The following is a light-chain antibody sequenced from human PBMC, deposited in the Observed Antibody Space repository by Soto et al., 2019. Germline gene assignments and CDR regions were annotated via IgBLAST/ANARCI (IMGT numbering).Light chain of an antibody. CDR1: QAVSSW. J-gene: IGKJ3*01. V-gene: IGKV1D-12*01. CDR2: GTS. CDR3: QQANSFLFT. Sequence: DLQMTQSPSSVSASVGDRVTITCRASQAVSSWLAWYQQKPGKAPTLLIYGTSTLQSGVPSRFSGDRSGADFILTISSLQPEDFATYYCQQANSFLFTFGPGTKVDI.